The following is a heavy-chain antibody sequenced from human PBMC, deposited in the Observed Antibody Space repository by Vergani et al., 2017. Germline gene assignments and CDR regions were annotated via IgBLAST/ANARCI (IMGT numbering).Heavy chain of an antibody. CDR2: IYYSWST. V-gene: IGHV4-59*01. J-gene: IGHJ5*02. D-gene: IGHD6-6*01. Sequence: QVQLQESGPGLVKPSETLSLTCTVSGGSISSYYWSWIRKPPGKGLGWIWYIYYSWSTNYHPSLKSRVTISVDTAKNQFSLNLSSVTAADTAVYYCASVIAARPGLGNNWFDPWGQGTLVTVSS. CDR3: ASVIAARPGLGNNWFDP. CDR1: GGSISSYY.